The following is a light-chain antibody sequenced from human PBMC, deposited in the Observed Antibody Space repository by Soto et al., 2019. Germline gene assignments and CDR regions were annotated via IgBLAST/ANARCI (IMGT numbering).Light chain of an antibody. J-gene: IGLJ1*01. CDR2: NNN. Sequence: QFVVTQPPSASGTPGQRVTISCSGSSPNIGGNYVYWYQHLPGTAPRLLIYNNNQRPSGVPDRFSGSKSGPSASLAINGLRSEDEADYYCAAWDNSFSGSLVFGTGTKLTVL. V-gene: IGLV1-47*02. CDR1: SPNIGGNY. CDR3: AAWDNSFSGSLV.